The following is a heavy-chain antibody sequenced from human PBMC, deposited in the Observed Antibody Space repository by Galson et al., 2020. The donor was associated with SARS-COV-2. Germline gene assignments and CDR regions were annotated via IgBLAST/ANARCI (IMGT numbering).Heavy chain of an antibody. CDR2: VDHSGPD. CDR1: GYSISDGYN. V-gene: IGHV4-38-2*02. Sequence: SETLSLTCTVSGYSISDGYNWGWIRQPPGEGLEWMGTVDHSGPDYYNSSLKSRLLMSVDTSKNQYSLKLTSVTAADTAVYYCAGGWEWLSQQSSLWGQGTLVIVS. CDR3: AGGWEWLSQQSSL. J-gene: IGHJ4*01. D-gene: IGHD6-19*01.